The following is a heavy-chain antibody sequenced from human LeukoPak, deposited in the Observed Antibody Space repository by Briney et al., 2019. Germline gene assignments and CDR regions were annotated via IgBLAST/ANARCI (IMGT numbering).Heavy chain of an antibody. Sequence: GSLRLSCAASGFTFSSYAMSWVRQPPGKGLEWIGYIYYSGSTNYNPSLKSRVTISVDTSKNQFSLKLSSVTAADTAVYYCARLTVTGPGYFDLWGRGTLVTVSS. V-gene: IGHV4-59*08. D-gene: IGHD1-1*01. J-gene: IGHJ2*01. CDR1: GFTFSSYA. CDR3: ARLTVTGPGYFDL. CDR2: IYYSGST.